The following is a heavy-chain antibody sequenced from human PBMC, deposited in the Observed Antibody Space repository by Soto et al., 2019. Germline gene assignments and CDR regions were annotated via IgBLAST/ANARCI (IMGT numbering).Heavy chain of an antibody. CDR3: ARGDYHDRNDYYPLAY. CDR1: GYTFTSYV. Sequence: GXSVKVSLKASGYTFTSYVIHWVRQAPGQRLEWMGWINAGNGNTKYSQKFQGRVTIARDTSASTAYMELSSLRSEDTAVYYCARGDYHDRNDYYPLAYWGQGALVTVSS. J-gene: IGHJ4*02. CDR2: INAGNGNT. D-gene: IGHD3-22*01. V-gene: IGHV1-3*01.